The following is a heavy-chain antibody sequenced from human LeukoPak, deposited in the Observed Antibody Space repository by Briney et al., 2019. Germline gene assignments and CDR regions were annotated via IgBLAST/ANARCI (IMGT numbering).Heavy chain of an antibody. CDR2: ISGSGGST. Sequence: PGGSLRLSCAASGFTFSSYAMSWVRQAPGKGLEWVSAISGSGGSTYYADSVKGRFTISRDNSKNTLYLQMNSLRAEDTAVYYCAKGGVVVPAATAFLWNYYYYMDVWGKGTMVTVSS. D-gene: IGHD2-2*01. V-gene: IGHV3-23*01. CDR3: AKGGVVVPAATAFLWNYYYYMDV. J-gene: IGHJ6*03. CDR1: GFTFSSYA.